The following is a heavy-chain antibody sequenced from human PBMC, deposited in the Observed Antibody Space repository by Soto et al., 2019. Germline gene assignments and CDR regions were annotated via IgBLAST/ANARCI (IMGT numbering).Heavy chain of an antibody. Sequence: SETLSLTCAVYGGSFSGYYWSWIRQPPGKGLEWIGEINHSGSTNYDPSLKSRVTISVDTSKNQFSLKLSSVTAADTAVYYCASLWGGEWLLYGDYYYYGMDVWGQGTTVTVSS. J-gene: IGHJ6*02. CDR3: ASLWGGEWLLYGDYYYYGMDV. D-gene: IGHD3-3*01. V-gene: IGHV4-34*01. CDR2: INHSGST. CDR1: GGSFSGYY.